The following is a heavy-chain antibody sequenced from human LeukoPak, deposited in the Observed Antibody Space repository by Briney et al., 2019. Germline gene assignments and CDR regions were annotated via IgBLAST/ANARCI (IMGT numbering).Heavy chain of an antibody. CDR3: AREVPNLDYFDY. J-gene: IGHJ4*02. Sequence: PGGSLRLSCAASGFTFSSYAMHWVRQAPGKGLEWVAVISYDGSNKYYADSVKGRFTISRDNSKNTLYLQMNSLRAEDTAVYYCAREVPNLDYFDYWGQGTLVTVSS. CDR2: ISYDGSNK. CDR1: GFTFSSYA. V-gene: IGHV3-30-3*01.